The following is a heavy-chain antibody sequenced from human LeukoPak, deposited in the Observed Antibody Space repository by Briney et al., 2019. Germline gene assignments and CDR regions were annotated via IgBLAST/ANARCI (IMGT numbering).Heavy chain of an antibody. CDR1: GFTFSSYS. D-gene: IGHD1-14*01. V-gene: IGHV3-21*01. CDR3: AREARPDDAFDI. J-gene: IGHJ3*02. CDR2: ISSSSSYI. Sequence: PGVSLRLSCAASGFTFSSYSMNWVRQAPGKGLEWVSSISSSSSYIYYADSVKGRSTISRDNAKNSLYLQMNSLRAEDTAVYYCAREARPDDAFDIWGQGTMVTVSS.